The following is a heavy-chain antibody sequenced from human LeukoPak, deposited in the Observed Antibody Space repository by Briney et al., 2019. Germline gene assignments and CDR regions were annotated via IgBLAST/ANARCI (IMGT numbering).Heavy chain of an antibody. V-gene: IGHV3-23*01. D-gene: IGHD3-22*01. Sequence: GGSLRLSCVASGFNLSDYAMTWVRQAPGKGLVWVSVVGFNGVTRFYADSVKDRFIVSRDNAKNTLHLEMKGLRAEDSAFYYCAKGSSRLLRPHFDFWGQGLLVTVSS. CDR2: VGFNGVTR. CDR1: GFNLSDYA. J-gene: IGHJ4*02. CDR3: AKGSSRLLRPHFDF.